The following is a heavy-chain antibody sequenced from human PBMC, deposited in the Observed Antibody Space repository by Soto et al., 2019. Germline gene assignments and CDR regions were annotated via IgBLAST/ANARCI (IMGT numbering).Heavy chain of an antibody. Sequence: TLSLTCTVSVESISIYCWSWIRQPPGKGLEWIGYMYYSGSTNYNPSLKSRVTISVDTSKNQFSLKLSSVTAADTAVYYCARDAGGPADYWGQGTLVTVSS. CDR3: ARDAGGPADY. CDR2: MYYSGST. CDR1: VESISIYC. J-gene: IGHJ4*02. V-gene: IGHV4-59*01. D-gene: IGHD2-15*01.